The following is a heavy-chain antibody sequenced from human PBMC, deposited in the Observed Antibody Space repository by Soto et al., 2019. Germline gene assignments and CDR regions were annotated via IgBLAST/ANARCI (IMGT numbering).Heavy chain of an antibody. Sequence: QVQMVQSGAEVKNPGATVKVSCKASGYTFTRYGISWVRQAPGQGLELMGRISYHNGTTNYAQKLQCRVTMTTDTSTSTAYMELRSLRSDDTAVYYGARVVGALGQWFDPLGQVTLVTASS. CDR1: GYTFTRYG. J-gene: IGHJ5*02. D-gene: IGHD2-15*01. CDR2: ISYHNGTT. CDR3: ARVVGALGQWFDP. V-gene: IGHV1-18*01.